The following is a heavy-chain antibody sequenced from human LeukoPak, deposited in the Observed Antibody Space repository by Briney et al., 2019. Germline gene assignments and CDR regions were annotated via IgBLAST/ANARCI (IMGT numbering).Heavy chain of an antibody. D-gene: IGHD1-26*01. CDR3: AGGGSYLGYYFDY. CDR2: ISYDGSNK. V-gene: IGHV3-30*03. J-gene: IGHJ4*02. CDR1: GFTFSSYG. Sequence: GGSLRLSCAASGFTFSSYGMHWVRQAPGKGLEWVAVISYDGSNKYYADSVKGRFTISRDNAKNSLYLQMNSLRAEDTAVYYCAGGGSYLGYYFDYWGQGTLVTVSS.